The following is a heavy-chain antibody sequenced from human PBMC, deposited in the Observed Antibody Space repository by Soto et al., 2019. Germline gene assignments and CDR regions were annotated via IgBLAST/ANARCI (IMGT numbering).Heavy chain of an antibody. Sequence: ASVKVSCKASGGTFSSYTISWVRQAPGQGLEWMGWISAYNGITNYAQKFQGRVTMTADTSTSTAYMELRSLRSDDTAVYYCARYPNWGSFDYWGQGTLVTVSS. CDR3: ARYPNWGSFDY. CDR2: ISAYNGIT. J-gene: IGHJ4*02. CDR1: GGTFSSYT. V-gene: IGHV1-18*01. D-gene: IGHD7-27*01.